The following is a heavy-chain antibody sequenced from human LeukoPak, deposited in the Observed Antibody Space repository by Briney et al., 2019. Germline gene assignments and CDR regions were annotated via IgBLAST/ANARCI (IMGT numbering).Heavy chain of an antibody. J-gene: IGHJ4*02. CDR2: VHDSGET. V-gene: IGHV4-28*01. D-gene: IGHD1-1*01. Sequence: SDTLSLTCAVSGHSISSADWWGWIRPSPGKGLEWIGYVHDSGETHYSPSLKSRVTMSVDKSKNQFSLKLTSVTDVDTAVYHCAKKRNGISYFDSWGQGTLVTVSS. CDR1: GHSISSADW. CDR3: AKKRNGISYFDS.